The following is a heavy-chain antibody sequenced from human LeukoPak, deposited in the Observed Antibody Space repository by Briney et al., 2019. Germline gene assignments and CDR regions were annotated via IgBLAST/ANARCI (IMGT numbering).Heavy chain of an antibody. CDR3: ARGRGYCSGGSCWRSGPVRHYYYYMDV. J-gene: IGHJ6*03. Sequence: SETLSLTCSVSDYSISSAYYWGWIRQPPGKGLEWIGSIYYSGSTYYNPSLKSRVTISVDTSKNQFSLKLSSVTAADTAVYYCARGRGYCSGGSCWRSGPVRHYYYYMDVWGKGTTVTVSS. CDR2: IYYSGST. D-gene: IGHD2-15*01. V-gene: IGHV4-38-2*02. CDR1: DYSISSAYY.